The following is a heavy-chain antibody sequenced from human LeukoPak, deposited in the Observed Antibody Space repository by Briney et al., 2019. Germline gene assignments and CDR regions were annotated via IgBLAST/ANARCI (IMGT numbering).Heavy chain of an antibody. CDR2: INPSGGST. D-gene: IGHD1/OR15-1a*01. CDR1: GYTFTSYY. J-gene: IGHJ3*02. CDR3: ARGTPAGTWWGDSDNGFDI. V-gene: IGHV1-46*01. Sequence: GASVKVSCKASGYTFTSYYMHWVRQAPGQGLEWMGIINPSGGSTSYAQKFQGRVTMTRDTSISTSYMELSSLRSEDTAVYYCARGTPAGTWWGDSDNGFDIWGQGTMVTVSS.